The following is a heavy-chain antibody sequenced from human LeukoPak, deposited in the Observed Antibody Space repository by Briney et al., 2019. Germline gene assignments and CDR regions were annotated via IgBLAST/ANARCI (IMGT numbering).Heavy chain of an antibody. CDR3: ARRYSSGWRLGYYFDY. V-gene: IGHV4-4*09. CDR2: IYTSGST. J-gene: IGHJ4*02. D-gene: IGHD6-19*01. Sequence: SETLSLTCTVSGGSISSYYWSWIRQPPGKGLERIGYIYTSGSTNYNPSLKSRVTISVDTSKNQFSLKLSSVTAADTAVYYCARRYSSGWRLGYYFDYWGQGTLVTVSS. CDR1: GGSISSYY.